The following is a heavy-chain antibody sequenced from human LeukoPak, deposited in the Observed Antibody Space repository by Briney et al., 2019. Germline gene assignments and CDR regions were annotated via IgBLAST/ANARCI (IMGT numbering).Heavy chain of an antibody. CDR2: IIPIFGTA. D-gene: IGHD6-13*01. Sequence: SVKVSCKASGGTFSSYAISWVRQAPGQGLEWMGGIIPIFGTANYAQKFQGRVTITADKSSSTAYMELSSLRSEDTAVYYCARSPIKDIAAASYYFDYWGRGTLVTVSS. CDR3: ARSPIKDIAAASYYFDY. J-gene: IGHJ4*02. V-gene: IGHV1-69*06. CDR1: GGTFSSYA.